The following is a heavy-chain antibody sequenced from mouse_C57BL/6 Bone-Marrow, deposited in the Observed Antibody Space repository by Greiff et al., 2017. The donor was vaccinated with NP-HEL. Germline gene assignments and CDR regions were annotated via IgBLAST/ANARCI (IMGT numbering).Heavy chain of an antibody. J-gene: IGHJ3*01. CDR1: GFNIKDDY. CDR3: TTLWAFAY. V-gene: IGHV14-4*01. CDR2: IDPENGDT. D-gene: IGHD1-1*02. Sequence: VQLQQSGAELVRPGASVKLSCTASGFNIKDDYMHWVKQRPEQGLEWIGWIDPENGDTEYASKFQGKATITADTSSNTAYLQLSSLTSEDSAVCACTTLWAFAYWGQGTLVTVSA.